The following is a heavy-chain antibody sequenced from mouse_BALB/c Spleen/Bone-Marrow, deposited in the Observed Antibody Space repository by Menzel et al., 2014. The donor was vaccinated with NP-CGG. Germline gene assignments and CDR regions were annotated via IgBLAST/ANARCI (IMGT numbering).Heavy chain of an antibody. D-gene: IGHD1-1*01. Sequence: EVMLVESGGGLVKPGGSLKLSCAASGFTFSSYAMSWVRQSPEKRLEWVAEISSGGNYTYYPDTVTGRFTISRDNAKNILYLETSSLRSDDTAMYYCVRAYGSSYAMDYWGQGTSVTVSS. CDR3: VRAYGSSYAMDY. CDR1: GFTFSSYA. J-gene: IGHJ4*01. V-gene: IGHV5-9-4*01. CDR2: ISSGGNYT.